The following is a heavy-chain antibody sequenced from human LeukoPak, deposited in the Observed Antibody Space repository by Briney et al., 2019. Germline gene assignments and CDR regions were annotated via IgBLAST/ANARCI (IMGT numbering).Heavy chain of an antibody. Sequence: PGGSLRLSCAASGFTFSTAWMSWVRQAPGRGLEWVGRLKSKNDGGTADYAAPAKGRFTISRDDSKNMLYLQMNSLKTDDTAVYYCTTDWSSSSHWGQGTLVTVSS. V-gene: IGHV3-15*01. CDR1: GFTFSTAW. D-gene: IGHD6-13*01. CDR3: TTDWSSSSH. CDR2: LKSKNDGGTA. J-gene: IGHJ4*02.